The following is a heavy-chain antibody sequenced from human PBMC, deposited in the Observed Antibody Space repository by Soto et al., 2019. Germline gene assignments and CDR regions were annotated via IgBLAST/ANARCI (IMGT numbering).Heavy chain of an antibody. CDR1: GFSFSSAW. V-gene: IGHV3-15*07. J-gene: IGHJ2*01. CDR3: TTDSLYTQMLARCDF. D-gene: IGHD2-21*02. CDR2: IKSKTDSGTT. Sequence: EVQLVESGGGLVKPGGSLRLSCAASGFSFSSAWINWVRQTPEKGLEWVGRIKSKTDSGTTDFAARVKDRFAISRDDSRDMMYMQMNSLKTEDTGVYYCTTDSLYTQMLARCDFWGLGTLVTVSS.